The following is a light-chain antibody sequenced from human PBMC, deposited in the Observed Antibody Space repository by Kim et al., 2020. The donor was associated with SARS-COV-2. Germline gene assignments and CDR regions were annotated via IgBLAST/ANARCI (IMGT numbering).Light chain of an antibody. CDR2: DAS. V-gene: IGKV3-11*01. Sequence: EIVLTQSPATLSLSPGERATLSCRASQSVGSFLAWYQQKPGQAPRLLIYDASNRATGVPARFSGTGSGTDFTLTISSLEPEDFAIYYCQRRSGWPLTFGGGTKLEI. J-gene: IGKJ4*01. CDR1: QSVGSF. CDR3: QRRSGWPLT.